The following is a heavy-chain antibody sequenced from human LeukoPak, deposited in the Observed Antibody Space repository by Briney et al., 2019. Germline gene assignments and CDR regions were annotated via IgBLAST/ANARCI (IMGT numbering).Heavy chain of an antibody. Sequence: PSETLSLTCTVSGGSISSGGYYWSWIRQPPGKGLEWIGYIYHSGSTYYNPSLKSRVTISVDRSKNQFSLKLSSVTAADTAVYYCAREGFWSGLEGYWGQGTLVTVSS. J-gene: IGHJ4*02. D-gene: IGHD3-3*01. CDR1: GGSISSGGYY. CDR2: IYHSGST. V-gene: IGHV4-30-2*01. CDR3: AREGFWSGLEGY.